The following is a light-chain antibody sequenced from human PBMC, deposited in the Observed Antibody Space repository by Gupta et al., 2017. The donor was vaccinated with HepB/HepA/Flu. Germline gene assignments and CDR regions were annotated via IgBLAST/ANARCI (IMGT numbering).Light chain of an antibody. CDR2: GSS. J-gene: IGKJ2*01. CDR1: QDIKNF. Sequence: EIQMTQSPPSLSASVGDRVTITCQASQDIKNFLNWFQQKSGKAPQLLIYGSSNLATGVPSRFSGSGSGSRFTLTISGLQLEDKATYYCQQYDNLPYTFGQGTNLEI. V-gene: IGKV1-33*01. CDR3: QQYDNLPYT.